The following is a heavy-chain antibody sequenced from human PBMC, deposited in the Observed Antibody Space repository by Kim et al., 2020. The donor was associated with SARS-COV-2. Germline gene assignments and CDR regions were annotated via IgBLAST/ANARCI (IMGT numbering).Heavy chain of an antibody. V-gene: IGHV4-34*01. Sequence: SETLSLTCAVYGGSFSGYYWSWIRQPPGKGLEWIGEINHSGSTNYNPSLKSRVTISVDTSKNQFSLKLRSVTAADTAVYYCARGRHCSGGSCYFYPWGQGTLVTVSS. D-gene: IGHD2-15*01. J-gene: IGHJ5*02. CDR3: ARGRHCSGGSCYFYP. CDR2: INHSGST. CDR1: GGSFSGYY.